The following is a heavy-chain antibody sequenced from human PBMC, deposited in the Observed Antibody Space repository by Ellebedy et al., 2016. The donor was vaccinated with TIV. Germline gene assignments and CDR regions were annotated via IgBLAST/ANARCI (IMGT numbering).Heavy chain of an antibody. J-gene: IGHJ4*02. CDR3: ARGDYGGLPYDY. V-gene: IGHV4-34*01. CDR1: GGSFSGYY. CDR2: INHSGST. D-gene: IGHD4-23*01. Sequence: SETLSLTCAVYGGSFSGYYWSWVRQPPGKGLEWIGEINHSGSTNYNPSLKSRVTISVDTSKNQFSLKLSSVTAADTAVYYCARGDYGGLPYDYWGQGTLVTVSS.